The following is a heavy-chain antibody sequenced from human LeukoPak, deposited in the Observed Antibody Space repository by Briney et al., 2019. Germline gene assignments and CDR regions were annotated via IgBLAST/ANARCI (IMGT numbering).Heavy chain of an antibody. J-gene: IGHJ4*02. Sequence: GGSLRLSCAASGFTFDDYAMHWVRQAPGKGLEWVSGISWNSGSIGYADSVKGRFTISRDNAKNSLYLQMNSLRAEGTALYYCAKGTGYSYGYYYFDYWGQGTLVTVSS. D-gene: IGHD5-18*01. CDR2: ISWNSGSI. CDR3: AKGTGYSYGYYYFDY. V-gene: IGHV3-9*01. CDR1: GFTFDDYA.